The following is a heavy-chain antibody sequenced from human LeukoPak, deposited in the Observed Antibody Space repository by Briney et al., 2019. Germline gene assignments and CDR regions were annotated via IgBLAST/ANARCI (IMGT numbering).Heavy chain of an antibody. CDR1: GGSISSYY. J-gene: IGHJ4*02. V-gene: IGHV4-39*07. CDR2: IYYSGST. D-gene: IGHD3-10*01. CDR3: AREGRTTMVRGVIR. Sequence: SGTLSLTCTVSGGSISSYYWGWIRQPPGKGLEWIGSIYYSGSTYYNPSLKSRVTISVDTSKNQFSLKLSSVTAADTAVYYCAREGRTTMVRGVIRWGQGTLVTVSS.